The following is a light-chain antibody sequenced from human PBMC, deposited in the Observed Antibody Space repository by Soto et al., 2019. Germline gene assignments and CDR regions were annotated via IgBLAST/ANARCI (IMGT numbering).Light chain of an antibody. CDR1: SSDVGGYNY. J-gene: IGLJ1*01. V-gene: IGLV2-11*01. CDR3: CSYAGSCTYVV. Sequence: QSALTQPRSVSGSPGQSVTISCTGTSSDVGGYNYVSWYQQHPGKAPKLLIYDVSKRPSGVPSRFSGCKSGNTASLTTSGRQAEDEADYYCCSYAGSCTYVVFGAGTKVTVL. CDR2: DVS.